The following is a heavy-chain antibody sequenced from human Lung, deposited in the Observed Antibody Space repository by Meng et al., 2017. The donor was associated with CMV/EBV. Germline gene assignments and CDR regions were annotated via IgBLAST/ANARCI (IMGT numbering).Heavy chain of an antibody. V-gene: IGHV3-33*06. J-gene: IGHJ4*02. Sequence: GGSXRLXCAASGFSFSSFAMHWVRQAPGKGLEWVAVIWFDGSVKFYGDSVEGRFTISRDNSKNILYLEMNNLRAEDTAVYYCAKVPCSSSSCYPYYFDYWXQGSXVTVAS. CDR1: GFSFSSFA. CDR3: AKVPCSSSSCYPYYFDY. D-gene: IGHD2-15*01. CDR2: IWFDGSVK.